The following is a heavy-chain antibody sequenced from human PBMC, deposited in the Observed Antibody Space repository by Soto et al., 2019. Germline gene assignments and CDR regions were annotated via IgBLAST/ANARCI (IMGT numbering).Heavy chain of an antibody. CDR2: IYYSGST. V-gene: IGHV4-61*01. CDR1: GGSVSSGSYY. D-gene: IGHD4-17*01. J-gene: IGHJ5*02. CDR3: AREHHYGDYAASVSADWFDP. Sequence: QVQLQESGPGLVKPSETLSLTCTVSGGSVSSGSYYWSWIRQPPGKGLEWIGYIYYSGSTNYNPSLKSRVTISVDTSKNQFSLKLSSVTAADTAVYYCAREHHYGDYAASVSADWFDPWGQGTLVTVSS.